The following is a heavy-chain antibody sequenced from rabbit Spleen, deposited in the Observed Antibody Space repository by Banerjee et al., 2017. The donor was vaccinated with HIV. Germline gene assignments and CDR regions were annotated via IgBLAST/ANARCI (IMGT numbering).Heavy chain of an antibody. CDR2: IAGSSSGFT. Sequence: QEQVVESGGGLVKPEGSLKLSCTASGFSFSNKAVMCWVRQAPGKGLEWISCIAGSSSGFTYSATWATGRFTISKTSSTTVTLQMTSLTVADTATYFCARDTGTSFSSYGMDLWGPGTLVTVS. D-gene: IGHD7-1*01. J-gene: IGHJ6*01. V-gene: IGHV1S45*01. CDR3: ARDTGTSFSSYGMDL. CDR1: GFSFSNKAV.